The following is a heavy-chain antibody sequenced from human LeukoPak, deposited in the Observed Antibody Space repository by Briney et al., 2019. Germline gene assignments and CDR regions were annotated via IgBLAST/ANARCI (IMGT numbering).Heavy chain of an antibody. CDR1: GGSISSSSFY. Sequence: PLETLSLTCTVSGGSISSSSFYWGWIRQPPGKGLKWIGSIYYSGSTYYNPSLKSRVTISVDTSKNQFSLKLSSVTAADTAVYYCARQGYGDSSSWFYFDYWGQGTLVTVSS. CDR2: IYYSGST. CDR3: ARQGYGDSSSWFYFDY. J-gene: IGHJ4*02. D-gene: IGHD6-13*01. V-gene: IGHV4-39*01.